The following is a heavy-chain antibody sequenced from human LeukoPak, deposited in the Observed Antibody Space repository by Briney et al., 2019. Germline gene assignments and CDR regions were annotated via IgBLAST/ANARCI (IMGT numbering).Heavy chain of an antibody. CDR1: GYSLSSGYY. Sequence: SETLSLTCTVSGYSLSSGYYWGWIRQPPGKGLEWIGFIYDSGSTNYNPSLKSRVTISVDTSKNQFSLKLRSVTAADTAVYYCARDGCGGSCFHYYYYYMDVWGKGTTVTISS. J-gene: IGHJ6*03. CDR2: IYDSGST. V-gene: IGHV4-61*01. D-gene: IGHD2-15*01. CDR3: ARDGCGGSCFHYYYYYMDV.